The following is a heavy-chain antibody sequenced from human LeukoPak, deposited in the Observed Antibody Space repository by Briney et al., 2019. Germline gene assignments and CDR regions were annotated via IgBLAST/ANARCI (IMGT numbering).Heavy chain of an antibody. CDR1: GGSISSTSSY. CDR3: ARGFDNYYALPGGY. D-gene: IGHD3-10*01. J-gene: IGHJ4*02. V-gene: IGHV4-39*01. Sequence: SETLSLTCTVSGGSISSTSSYWGWIRQPPGKGLEWIATIYYSGSTYYNASLKSRITIAVDTSKSQFSLKLSSVTAADTAVYYCARGFDNYYALPGGYWGQGTLVTVSS. CDR2: IYYSGST.